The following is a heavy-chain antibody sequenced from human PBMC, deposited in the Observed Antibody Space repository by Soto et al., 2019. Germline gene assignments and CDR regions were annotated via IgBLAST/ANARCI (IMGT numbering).Heavy chain of an antibody. CDR2: ISGSGAIT. J-gene: IGHJ4*02. Sequence: EVQLLESGGGLVQPGGSLRLSCVASGFTFKNYDMRWVRQAPGKGLEWVSGISGSGAITYYADSVRGRFTISRDNSKNTLYLHRNSLRAEDTAIYYCAKDRQFRSYYESAGHYNNWGQGTLVTVSS. CDR1: GFTFKNYD. D-gene: IGHD3-10*01. V-gene: IGHV3-23*01. CDR3: AKDRQFRSYYESAGHYNN.